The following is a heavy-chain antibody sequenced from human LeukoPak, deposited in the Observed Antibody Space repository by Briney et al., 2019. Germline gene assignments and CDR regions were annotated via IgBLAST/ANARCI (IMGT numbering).Heavy chain of an antibody. CDR1: GYNFPIYW. CDR2: IYPGDSDT. J-gene: IGHJ3*02. V-gene: IGHV5-51*01. D-gene: IGHD2-2*01. CDR3: ARRDIVVVPAAIAPGAFDI. Sequence: PGESLKISCLGSGYNFPIYWIGWVRQMPGQGLEWMGIIYPGDSDTRYSPSFQGQVTISADKSISTAYLQWSSLKASDTAMYYCARRDIVVVPAAIAPGAFDIWGQGTMVTVSS.